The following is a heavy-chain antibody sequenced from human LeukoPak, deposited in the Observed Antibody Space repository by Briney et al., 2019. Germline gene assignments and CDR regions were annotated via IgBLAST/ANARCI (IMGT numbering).Heavy chain of an antibody. CDR1: GFTFDNYV. D-gene: IGHD1-26*01. J-gene: IGHJ3*02. CDR3: AKESGSYGLDAFDI. Sequence: GGSLRLSCEASGFTFDNYVMAGFRQATGKGLEGVAVIWYDGSNKYCADSVKGRFTISRDSSKNTLYLQMNSLGVEDTAVYYCAKESGSYGLDAFDIWGQGTMVTVSS. V-gene: IGHV3-33*06. CDR2: IWYDGSNK.